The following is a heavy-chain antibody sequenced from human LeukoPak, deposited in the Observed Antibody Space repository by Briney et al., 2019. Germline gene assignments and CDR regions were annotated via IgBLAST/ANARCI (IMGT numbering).Heavy chain of an antibody. CDR2: IYHNGRT. J-gene: IGHJ5*02. CDR3: ARDRYPTSGSSEFDP. D-gene: IGHD3-10*01. V-gene: IGHV4-38-2*02. CDR1: GYSISSGLY. Sequence: SETLSLTCTVSGYSISSGLYWGWIRQPPGKGLEWIGSIYHNGRTYYNPSLKSRVTISVDTSKNQFSLKLNSVTAADTAVYYCARDRYPTSGSSEFDPWGQGTLVTVSS.